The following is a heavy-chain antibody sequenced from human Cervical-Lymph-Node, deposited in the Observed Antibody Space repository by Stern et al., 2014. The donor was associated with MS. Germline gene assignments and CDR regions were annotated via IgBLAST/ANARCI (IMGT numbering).Heavy chain of an antibody. J-gene: IGHJ4*02. Sequence: QVQLQESGPGLVKPSETLSLTCTVSGGSISSSSYYWGWIRQPPGKGLEWIGSIYYSGSTYYNPSLKSRVTISVDTSKNQFSLKLSSGTAADTAVYYCARHSSTRPFDYWGQGTLVTVSS. CDR3: ARHSSTRPFDY. V-gene: IGHV4-39*01. D-gene: IGHD5/OR15-5a*01. CDR1: GGSISSSSYY. CDR2: IYYSGST.